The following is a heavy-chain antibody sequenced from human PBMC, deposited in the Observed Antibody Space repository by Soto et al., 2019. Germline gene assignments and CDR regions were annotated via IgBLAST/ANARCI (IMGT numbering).Heavy chain of an antibody. Sequence: EVQLVESGGGLVQPGGSLRLSCAASGFTFSSYSMNWVRQAPGKGLEWVSYISSSSTIYYADSVKGRFTISRDNAKNSLYLQMNSLRDEDTAVYYCARAFGDYVFSDYWGQGTLVTVSS. J-gene: IGHJ4*02. CDR3: ARAFGDYVFSDY. D-gene: IGHD4-17*01. CDR1: GFTFSSYS. V-gene: IGHV3-48*02. CDR2: ISSSSTI.